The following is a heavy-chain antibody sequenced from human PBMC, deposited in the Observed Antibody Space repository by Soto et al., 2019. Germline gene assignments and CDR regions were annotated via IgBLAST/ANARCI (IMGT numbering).Heavy chain of an antibody. CDR3: TTDPIRHYDILTGYYYFDY. Sequence: GGSLRLSCVASGFIFSKAWMSWVRQAPGKGLEWVGRIKSKTDGGTTDYGAPVKGRFTISRDDSKNTLYLQMNSLKTEDTAVYFCTTDPIRHYDILTGYYYFDYWGQGTLVTVSS. V-gene: IGHV3-15*01. D-gene: IGHD3-9*01. CDR1: GFIFSKAW. J-gene: IGHJ4*02. CDR2: IKSKTDGGTT.